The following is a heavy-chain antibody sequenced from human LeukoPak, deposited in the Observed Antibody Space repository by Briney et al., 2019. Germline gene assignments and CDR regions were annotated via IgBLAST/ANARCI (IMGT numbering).Heavy chain of an antibody. CDR2: IIVSSNYI. J-gene: IGHJ3*02. D-gene: IGHD6-19*01. CDR3: ARDGYSSGWYARSDAFDI. CDR1: GFAFSNYS. V-gene: IGHV3-21*01. Sequence: GGSLRLSCAASGFAFSNYSMNWVRQAPGKGLEWVSSIIVSSNYIHYADSVKGRFTISRDNAKNSLYLQMNSLRVEDTAVYYCARDGYSSGWYARSDAFDIWGQGTMVTVSS.